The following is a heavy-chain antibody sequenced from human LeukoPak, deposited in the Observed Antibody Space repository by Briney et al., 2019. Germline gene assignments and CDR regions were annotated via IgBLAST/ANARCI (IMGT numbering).Heavy chain of an antibody. CDR1: GFTFSNYA. CDR3: VIWGDYDVLTGYYVPDY. D-gene: IGHD3-9*01. V-gene: IGHV3-23*01. Sequence: GASLRLSCVASGFTFSNYAMSWVRQAPGKGLEWVSAITGSGASTYYADSLKGRFTISRDNSKNTVFLQMNSLRHEDTAIYYCVIWGDYDVLTGYYVPDYWGQGTLVTVSS. CDR2: ITGSGAST. J-gene: IGHJ4*02.